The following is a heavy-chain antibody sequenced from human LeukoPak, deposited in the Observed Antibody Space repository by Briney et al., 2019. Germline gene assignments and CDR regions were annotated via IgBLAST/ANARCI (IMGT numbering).Heavy chain of an antibody. D-gene: IGHD2-2*01. V-gene: IGHV3-23*01. Sequence: TGGSLRLSCAASGITFSSYAMNWVRQAPGKGLEWVSGISGSGGSTYYADSVKGRFTISRDNSKNTLYLQMNSLRAEDTAAYYCAKRYCSSTSCYALDYWGQGTLVTVSS. CDR1: GITFSSYA. CDR2: ISGSGGST. J-gene: IGHJ4*02. CDR3: AKRYCSSTSCYALDY.